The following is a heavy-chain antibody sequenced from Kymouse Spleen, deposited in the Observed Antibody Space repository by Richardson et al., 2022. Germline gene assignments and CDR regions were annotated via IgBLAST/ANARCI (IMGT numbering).Heavy chain of an antibody. D-gene: IGHD3-9*01. CDR2: INHSGST. J-gene: IGHJ5*02. CDR3: ARADYDILTGYYNWFDP. CDR1: GGSFSGYY. Sequence: QVQLQQWGAGLLKPSETLSLTCAVYGGSFSGYYWSWIRQPPGKGLEWIGEINHSGSTNYNPSLKSRVTISVDTSKNQFSLKLSSVTAADTAVYYCARADYDILTGYYNWFDPWGQGTLVTVSS. V-gene: IGHV4-34*01.